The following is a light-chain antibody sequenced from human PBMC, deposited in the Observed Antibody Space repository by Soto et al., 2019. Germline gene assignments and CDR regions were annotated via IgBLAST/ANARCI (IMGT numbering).Light chain of an antibody. CDR3: QSYDSSLSVYVV. CDR2: GNS. CDR1: SSNIGAGYD. V-gene: IGLV1-40*01. J-gene: IGLJ2*01. Sequence: QSVLTQPPSVSGAPGQTVTISCTGSSSNIGAGYDVHWYQQLPGTAPKLLIYGNSNRPSGVPDRFSGSKSGTSASLAITGLQAEDEADYYCQSYDSSLSVYVVFGGGTQLTVL.